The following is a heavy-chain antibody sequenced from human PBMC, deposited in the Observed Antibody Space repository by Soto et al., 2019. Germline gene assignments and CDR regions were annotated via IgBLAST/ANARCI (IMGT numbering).Heavy chain of an antibody. Sequence: SETLSLTCAVYGGSFSGYYWSWIRQPPGKGLEWIGEINHSGSTNYNPSLKSRVTISVDTSKNQFSLKLSSVTAADTAVYYCARREVDTAMLHDYWAQGTLVTVS. CDR3: ARREVDTAMLHDY. D-gene: IGHD5-18*01. V-gene: IGHV4-34*01. CDR1: GGSFSGYY. CDR2: INHSGST. J-gene: IGHJ4*02.